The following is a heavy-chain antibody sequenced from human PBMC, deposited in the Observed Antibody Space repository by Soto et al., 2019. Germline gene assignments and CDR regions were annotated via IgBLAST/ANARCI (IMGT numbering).Heavy chain of an antibody. CDR2: MSTSGGST. V-gene: IGHV3-23*01. D-gene: IGHD2-8*01. CDR3: ARGPGSCTSGVCYSPGYYGMDV. J-gene: IGHJ6*02. CDR1: GFTFSSYD. Sequence: PGGSLRLSCAASGFTFSSYDMSWVRKAPGKGPEWVSAMSTSGGSTYYADSVKGRFTISRDNSKNTLYLQMDSLRADDTAVYYCARGPGSCTSGVCYSPGYYGMDVWGQGTTVTVSS.